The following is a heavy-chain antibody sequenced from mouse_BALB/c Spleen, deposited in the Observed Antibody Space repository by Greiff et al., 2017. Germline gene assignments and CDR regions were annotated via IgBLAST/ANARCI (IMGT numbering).Heavy chain of an antibody. J-gene: IGHJ2*01. CDR1: GYTFTSYW. CDR3: ARSRPPDGYYDY. D-gene: IGHD2-3*01. CDR2: INPSTGYT. V-gene: IGHV1-7*01. Sequence: VKLQESGAELAKPGASVKMSCKASGYTFTSYWMHWVKQRPGQGLEWIGYINPSTGYTEYNQKFKDKATLTADKSSSTAYMQLSSLTSEDSAVYYCARSRPPDGYYDYWGQGTTLTVSS.